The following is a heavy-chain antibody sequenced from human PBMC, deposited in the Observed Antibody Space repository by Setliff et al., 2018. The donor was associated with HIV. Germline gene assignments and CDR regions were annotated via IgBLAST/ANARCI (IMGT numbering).Heavy chain of an antibody. CDR1: GYIFTDYW. CDR2: IYPGDSDT. CDR3: ARAPRSPLRWRDNLLSSSSFFMDV. Sequence: GESLKISCKGSGYIFTDYWIGWVRQMPGKGLEWMGIIYPGDSDTRYSPSFQGQVTFSADKSISAVYLQWDSLKASDSAIYYCARAPRSPLRWRDNLLSSSSFFMDVWGKGTTGTVS. D-gene: IGHD2-21*01. J-gene: IGHJ6*03. V-gene: IGHV5-51*01.